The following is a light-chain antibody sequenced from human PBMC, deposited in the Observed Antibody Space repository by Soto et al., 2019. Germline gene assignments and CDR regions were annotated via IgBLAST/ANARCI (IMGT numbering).Light chain of an antibody. J-gene: IGKJ5*01. CDR2: AAS. CDR1: ENISRH. V-gene: IGKV1-39*01. CDR3: QQTYTTLSFT. Sequence: DIQMTQSPSSLSGSVGDRVTITCRASENISRHLNWYQQKPGKAPKLLIYAASSLQNGVPSRFRGGGSGTDFTLTISNLQPEDVATYYCQQTYTTLSFTFGQGTRLESK.